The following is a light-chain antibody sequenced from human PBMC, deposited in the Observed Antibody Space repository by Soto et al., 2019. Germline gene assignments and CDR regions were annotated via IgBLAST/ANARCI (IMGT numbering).Light chain of an antibody. J-gene: IGLJ1*01. Sequence: SYELTQPPSVSVAPGKTARITCGGTNIGSKSVHWYQQKPGQAPVLVIYYDSDRPSGIPERFSGSNSGNTATLTISRVEAGHEADYYCQVWESSSDHFYVFGTGTKLTVL. CDR1: NIGSKS. CDR2: YDS. V-gene: IGLV3-21*01. CDR3: QVWESSSDHFYV.